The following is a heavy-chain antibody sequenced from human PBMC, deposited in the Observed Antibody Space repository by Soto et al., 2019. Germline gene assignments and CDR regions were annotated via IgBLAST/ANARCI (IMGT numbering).Heavy chain of an antibody. CDR3: ARDPRRCSGGSCYRRSYGMDV. Sequence: PGGSLRLSCKASGFTFSDHAMNWVRQAPGKGLEWVGFISYDGSSKYYADPVKGRFTISRDNPKHTLYLQMNSLRPEDTAIYYCARDPRRCSGGSCYRRSYGMDVWAQGTAVTVSS. D-gene: IGHD2-15*01. CDR2: ISYDGSSK. J-gene: IGHJ6*02. V-gene: IGHV3-30-3*01. CDR1: GFTFSDHA.